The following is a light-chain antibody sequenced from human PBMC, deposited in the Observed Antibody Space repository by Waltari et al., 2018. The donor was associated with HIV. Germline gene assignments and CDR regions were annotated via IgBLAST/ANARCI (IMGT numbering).Light chain of an antibody. Sequence: QAGLTQPPSVSKALRQTATLTCTGNSNNVGKYGVAWLQQHQGHPPKLLSNRNNNRPSGISERFSASRSGNTASLTITGLQPEDEADYYCSAWDTSLNSWVFAGGTKLTVL. CDR2: RNN. CDR1: SNNVGKYG. J-gene: IGLJ3*02. V-gene: IGLV10-54*04. CDR3: SAWDTSLNSWV.